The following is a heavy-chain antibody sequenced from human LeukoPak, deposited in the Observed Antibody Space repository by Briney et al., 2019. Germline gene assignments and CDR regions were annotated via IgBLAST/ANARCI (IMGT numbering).Heavy chain of an antibody. CDR3: AKANEAYCGGDCAFDY. CDR1: GFTFSSYG. J-gene: IGHJ4*02. D-gene: IGHD2-21*02. V-gene: IGHV3-30*18. CDR2: ISYDGSNK. Sequence: PGGSLRLSCAASGFTFSSYGMHWVRQAPGKGLEWVAVISYDGSNKYYADSVKGRFTISRDNSKNTLYLQMNSLRAEDTAVYYCAKANEAYCGGDCAFDYWGQGTLVTVSS.